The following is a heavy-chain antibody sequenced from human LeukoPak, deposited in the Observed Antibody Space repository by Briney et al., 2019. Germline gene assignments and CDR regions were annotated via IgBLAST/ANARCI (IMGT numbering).Heavy chain of an antibody. CDR1: GFTFTSVW. V-gene: IGHV3-74*01. CDR2: ISTDGAVT. D-gene: IGHD4-17*01. CDR3: ARDRTTVTLFDN. Sequence: HPGGSLRLSCAASGFTFTSVWMHWFRQAPGRGLVWISRISTDGAVTGYADSVKGRFTISRDNAKNTLYLQMNSLRAEDTAVYYCARDRTTVTLFDNWGQGALVTVSS. J-gene: IGHJ4*02.